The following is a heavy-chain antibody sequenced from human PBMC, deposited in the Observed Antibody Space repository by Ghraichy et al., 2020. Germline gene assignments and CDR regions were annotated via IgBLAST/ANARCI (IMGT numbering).Heavy chain of an antibody. CDR1: GFIVRNNY. CDR3: ARGYDFWT. D-gene: IGHD3-3*01. V-gene: IGHV3-66*02. J-gene: IGHJ5*02. Sequence: GGSLRLSCAASGFIVRNNYMRSLRQAPGKGLEWVSVIFNSGTTYYADSVKGRFTSSRDNSKNALYLEMNSLRAEDTAVYYCARGYDFWTWGQGTLVTVSS. CDR2: IFNSGTT.